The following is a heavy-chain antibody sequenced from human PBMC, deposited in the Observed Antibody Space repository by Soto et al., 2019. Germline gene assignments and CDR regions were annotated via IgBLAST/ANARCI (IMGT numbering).Heavy chain of an antibody. V-gene: IGHV3-48*02. J-gene: IGHJ4*02. Sequence: EVQVVESGGGLVQPGGSLRLSCAASGFTFSSFSMNWVRQAPGKGLEWVSYISSGSNTIYYADSVKGRFTISRDNAKNSLYLQMNSLRDADTAVYYCARDSVRGWYFDYWGQGVLVTVSS. D-gene: IGHD3-22*01. CDR3: ARDSVRGWYFDY. CDR1: GFTFSSFS. CDR2: ISSGSNTI.